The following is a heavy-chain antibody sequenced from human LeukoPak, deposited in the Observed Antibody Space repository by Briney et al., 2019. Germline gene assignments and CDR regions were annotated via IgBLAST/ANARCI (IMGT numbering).Heavy chain of an antibody. D-gene: IGHD6-19*01. CDR1: GFTFSSYA. CDR3: AKVLTYSSGWYGSDY. V-gene: IGHV3-23*01. Sequence: GGSLRLSCAASGFTFSSYAMSWVRQAPGKGLEWVSAISGSGGSTYYADSVKGRFTISRDNSKNTLYLQMNSLRAEDTAEYYCAKVLTYSSGWYGSDYWGQGTLVTVSS. J-gene: IGHJ4*02. CDR2: ISGSGGST.